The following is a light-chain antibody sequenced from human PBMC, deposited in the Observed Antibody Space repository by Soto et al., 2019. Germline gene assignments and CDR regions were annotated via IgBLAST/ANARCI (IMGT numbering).Light chain of an antibody. CDR1: SGSVSTSCY. V-gene: IGLV8-61*01. CDR3: VLYMGSGVNWV. Sequence: QTVVTQEPSFSVSPGGTVTLTCVLSSGSVSTSCYPSWYQQPPGQAPRTLIYTTNTRSSGVPDRFSGSILGNKAALTITGAQADDESDYYCVLYMGSGVNWVFGGGTKLPVL. CDR2: TTN. J-gene: IGLJ3*02.